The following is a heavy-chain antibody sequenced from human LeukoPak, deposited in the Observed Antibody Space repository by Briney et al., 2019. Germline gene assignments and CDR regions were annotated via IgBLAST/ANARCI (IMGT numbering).Heavy chain of an antibody. Sequence: ASVKVSYKASGYTFTSYGITWVRQAPGHGLEWMGWISAYNGDTNYAQKLQGKVTMTTDTSTNTAYMELRSLRSDDTAVYYCARDIAVVPAALQPFDYWGQGTLVTVSS. V-gene: IGHV1-18*01. CDR3: ARDIAVVPAALQPFDY. D-gene: IGHD2-2*01. CDR1: GYTFTSYG. CDR2: ISAYNGDT. J-gene: IGHJ4*02.